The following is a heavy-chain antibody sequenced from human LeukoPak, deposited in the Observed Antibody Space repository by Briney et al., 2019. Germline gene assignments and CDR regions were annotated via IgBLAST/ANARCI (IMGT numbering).Heavy chain of an antibody. CDR3: ARGGRDGYNFAFDI. Sequence: GSLRLSCAVSGFTVSSNYMSWVRQAPGKGLEWVSVIYSGGSTYYADSVKGRFTISRHNSKNTLYLQMNSLRAEDTAVYYCARGGRDGYNFAFDIWGQGTMVTVSS. D-gene: IGHD5-24*01. CDR1: GFTVSSNY. CDR2: IYSGGST. J-gene: IGHJ3*02. V-gene: IGHV3-53*04.